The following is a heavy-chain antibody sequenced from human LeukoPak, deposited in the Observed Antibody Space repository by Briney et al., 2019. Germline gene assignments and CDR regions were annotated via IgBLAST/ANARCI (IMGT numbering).Heavy chain of an antibody. CDR3: ARGDYGDYALDV. Sequence: PGGSLRLSCAASGFTFSNYAMHWVRQATGKGLEWVAVISNDGSNKYYADSVKGRFTISRDKSKNTLYLQMNSLRAEDTAVYYCARGDYGDYALDVWGQGTTVTVSS. CDR2: ISNDGSNK. V-gene: IGHV3-30-3*01. D-gene: IGHD4-17*01. CDR1: GFTFSNYA. J-gene: IGHJ6*02.